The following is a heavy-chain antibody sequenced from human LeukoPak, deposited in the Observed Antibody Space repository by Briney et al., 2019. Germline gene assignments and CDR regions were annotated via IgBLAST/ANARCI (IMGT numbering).Heavy chain of an antibody. CDR1: GFTFSDYY. CDR3: ARSNLGELSA. Sequence: QSGGSLRLSCAASGFTFSDYYMSWIRQAPGKGLEWVSAIGTAGDTYYPGSVKGRFTISRENAKNSLYLQMNSLRAGDTAVYYCARSNLGELSAWGQGTLVTVSS. V-gene: IGHV3-13*01. D-gene: IGHD3-16*02. J-gene: IGHJ5*02. CDR2: IGTAGDT.